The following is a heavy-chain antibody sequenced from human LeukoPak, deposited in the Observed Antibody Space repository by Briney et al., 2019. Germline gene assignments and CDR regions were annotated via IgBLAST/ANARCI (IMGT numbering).Heavy chain of an antibody. CDR3: AKNPPPPPRGYTSWYYLDY. CDR2: ISGSGGST. J-gene: IGHJ4*02. Sequence: PGASLRLSCAVSGFTFSNCAMSWVRQAPGKGLEWISTISGSGGSTYNADSVKGRFSISRDNSKNTLYLQMNSLRAEDTAVYYCAKNPPPPPRGYTSWYYLDYWGQGTLVTVSS. V-gene: IGHV3-23*01. D-gene: IGHD6-19*01. CDR1: GFTFSNCA.